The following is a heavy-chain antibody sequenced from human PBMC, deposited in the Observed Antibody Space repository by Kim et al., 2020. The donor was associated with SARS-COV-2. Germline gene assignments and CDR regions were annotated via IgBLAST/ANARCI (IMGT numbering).Heavy chain of an antibody. V-gene: IGHV1-8*01. J-gene: IGHJ4*01. CDR3: AQGVRTITNYDY. D-gene: IGHD1-20*01. Sequence: GYAQKFQGRVTMTMHPSISTAYMELRNMRTEDTAVYYCAQGVRTITNYDYWGHGTLVTVSS.